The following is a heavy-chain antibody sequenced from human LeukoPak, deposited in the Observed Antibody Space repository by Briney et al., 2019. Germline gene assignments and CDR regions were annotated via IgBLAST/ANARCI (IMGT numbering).Heavy chain of an antibody. V-gene: IGHV3-53*01. Sequence: GGSLRLSCAASGFTVSSNYMSWVRQAPGKGLEGVSVIYSGGSTYYADSVKGRFTISRDNSKNTLYLQMNSLRAEDTAVYYCAKDRAGQWLVSGSAFDIWGQGTMVTVSS. J-gene: IGHJ3*02. D-gene: IGHD6-19*01. CDR2: IYSGGST. CDR3: AKDRAGQWLVSGSAFDI. CDR1: GFTVSSNY.